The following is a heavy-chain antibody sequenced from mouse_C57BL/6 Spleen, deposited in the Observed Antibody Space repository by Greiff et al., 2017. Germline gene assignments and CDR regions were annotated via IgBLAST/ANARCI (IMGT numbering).Heavy chain of an antibody. D-gene: IGHD1-1*01. CDR3: ASTTVVADWYVDV. Sequence: QVQLQQPGAELVMPGASVKLSCKASGYTFTSYWMHWVKQRPGQGLEWIGEIDPSDSSTNYNQKFKGKSTLTVDKSSSTAYMQLSSLTSEDSAVYYCASTTVVADWYVDVWGTGTTVTVSS. CDR1: GYTFTSYW. CDR2: IDPSDSST. J-gene: IGHJ1*03. V-gene: IGHV1-69*01.